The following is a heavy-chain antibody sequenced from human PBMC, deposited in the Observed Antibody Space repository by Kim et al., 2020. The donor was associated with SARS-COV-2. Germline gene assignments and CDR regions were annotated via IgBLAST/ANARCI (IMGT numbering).Heavy chain of an antibody. J-gene: IGHJ4*02. CDR3: TSKNY. Sequence: GGSLRLSCSASGFTFSSSWMTWVRQAPGKGLEWVGNINRDGSGQNYVGSLRGRFTISRDNTRNSLYLQMESLRAEDTDVYYCTSKNYWGQGTLVTVSS. CDR1: GFTFSSSW. V-gene: IGHV3-7*01. CDR2: INRDGSGQ.